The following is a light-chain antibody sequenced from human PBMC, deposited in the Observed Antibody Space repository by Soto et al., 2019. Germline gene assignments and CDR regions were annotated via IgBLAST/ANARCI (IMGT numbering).Light chain of an antibody. CDR3: QQYGSSQYT. CDR1: QSVNNNY. V-gene: IGKV3-20*01. Sequence: EIVLTQSPGTLSLSPGERATLSCRASQSVNNNYLAWYQQKPGQAPRLLIYGASSTATGIPDRFSGSGSGTSFTLTISRLEPEDVAVYYWQQYGSSQYTFGQGTKLEIK. CDR2: GAS. J-gene: IGKJ2*01.